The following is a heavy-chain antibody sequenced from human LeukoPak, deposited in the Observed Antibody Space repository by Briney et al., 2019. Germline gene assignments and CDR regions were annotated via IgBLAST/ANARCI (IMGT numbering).Heavy chain of an antibody. CDR1: GFTFSSYG. D-gene: IGHD3-10*01. J-gene: IGHJ6*03. V-gene: IGHV3-33*03. CDR2: IWYDGSNQ. Sequence: GRFLRLSCAASGFTFSSYGMHWVRQAPGKGLEWVAVIWYDGSNQYYADSVKGRFTISRDNSKNTLHLQMNSLRAEDTAVYYCAKDVRYYYGSGTYLAYDYYYMDVWGKGTTVTVSS. CDR3: AKDVRYYYGSGTYLAYDYYYMDV.